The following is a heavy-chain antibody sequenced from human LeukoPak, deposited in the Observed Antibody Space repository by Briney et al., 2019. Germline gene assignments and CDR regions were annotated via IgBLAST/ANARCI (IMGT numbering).Heavy chain of an antibody. CDR3: ARGTAVVRGGFDP. V-gene: IGHV4-38-2*02. D-gene: IGHD6-19*01. CDR2: IYHSGST. J-gene: IGHJ5*02. Sequence: SETLSLTCTVSGYSISSGYYWGWIRQPPGKGLERIGSIYHSGSTYYNPSLKSRVTISVDTSKNQFSLKLSSVTAADTAVYYCARGTAVVRGGFDPWGQGTLVTVSS. CDR1: GYSISSGYY.